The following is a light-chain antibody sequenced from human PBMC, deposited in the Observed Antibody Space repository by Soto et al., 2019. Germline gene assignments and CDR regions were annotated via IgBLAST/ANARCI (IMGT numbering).Light chain of an antibody. CDR2: LEGSGSY. Sequence: VLTQSSSASASLGSSVSLTCTLSSGHSSYIIAWHQQQPGKAPRYLMKLEGSGSYNKGSGVPDRFSGSSSGADRYLTISILQFEDEADYYCETWDSNTYVFGTGTKVTVL. V-gene: IGLV4-60*02. J-gene: IGLJ1*01. CDR1: SGHSSYI. CDR3: ETWDSNTYV.